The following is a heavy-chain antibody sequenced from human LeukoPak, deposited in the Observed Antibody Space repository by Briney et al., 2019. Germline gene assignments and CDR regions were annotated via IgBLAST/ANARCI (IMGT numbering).Heavy chain of an antibody. D-gene: IGHD6-13*01. Sequence: PSKTLSLTCTVSGGSISSHYWSWIRQPPGKGLEWIGYIYYSGSTNYNPSLKSRVTISVDTSKNQFSLKLSSVTAADTAVYYCARDGAVAAARQDGRGIFAFDYWGQGTLVTVSS. CDR1: GGSISSHY. CDR2: IYYSGST. CDR3: ARDGAVAAARQDGRGIFAFDY. V-gene: IGHV4-59*11. J-gene: IGHJ4*02.